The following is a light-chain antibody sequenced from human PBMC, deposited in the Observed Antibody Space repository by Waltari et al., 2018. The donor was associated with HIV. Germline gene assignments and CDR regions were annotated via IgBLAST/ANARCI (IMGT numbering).Light chain of an antibody. CDR1: QSIGSY. CDR2: AAS. V-gene: IGKV1-39*01. J-gene: IGKJ2*01. CDR3: QQSYSTPHT. Sequence: DIQMTQSPSYMSASVGDRVTITCRASQSIGSYLHWYQQKPGKAPKLLIYAASSLQSGVPSRFSGSGSGTDFTLTISSLQPEDFATYYCQQSYSTPHTFGQGTKLEIK.